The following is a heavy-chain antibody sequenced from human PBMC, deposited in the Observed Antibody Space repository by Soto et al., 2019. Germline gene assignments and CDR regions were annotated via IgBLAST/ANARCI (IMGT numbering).Heavy chain of an antibody. CDR2: ITSTTSDI. D-gene: IGHD1-26*01. V-gene: IGHV3-21*01. CDR1: GFPFSSYN. Sequence: LRLSCAASGFPFSSYNMNWVRQAPGKGLEWVSSITSTTSDIYYADSVKGRFTISRDNAQSSLYLHMNSLRAEDTAVYYCARPYSGSYSFDYWGQGTLATVSS. J-gene: IGHJ4*02. CDR3: ARPYSGSYSFDY.